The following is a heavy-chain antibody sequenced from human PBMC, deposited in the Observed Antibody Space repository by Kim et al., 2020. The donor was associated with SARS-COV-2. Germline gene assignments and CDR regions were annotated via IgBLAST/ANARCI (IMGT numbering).Heavy chain of an antibody. V-gene: IGHV3-11*03. CDR2: ISSSSSYT. Sequence: GGSLRLSCAASGFTFSDYYMSWIRQAPGKGLEWVSYISSSSSYTNYADSVKGRFTISRDNAKNSLYLQMNSLRAEDTAVYYCARGQYCSSTSCYRGFYYYYGVDVWGQGATVTVSS. CDR3: ARGQYCSSTSCYRGFYYYYGVDV. CDR1: GFTFSDYY. D-gene: IGHD2-2*02. J-gene: IGHJ6*02.